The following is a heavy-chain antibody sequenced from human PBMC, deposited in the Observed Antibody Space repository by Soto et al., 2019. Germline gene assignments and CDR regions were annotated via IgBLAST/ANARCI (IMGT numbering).Heavy chain of an antibody. D-gene: IGHD2-21*02. J-gene: IGHJ3*01. Sequence: DVQLLESGGGLVQPGGSLRLSCAASGFTFGNYGINWVRQAPGKGLEWVSGISGGGGSTYYAGSVKGRFTVSRDPSKNSVFLEMNTLRAEDTAVYYWAKGFIVVVTVLRPDEAFDVWGQGTLVTVSS. CDR3: AKGFIVVVTVLRPDEAFDV. V-gene: IGHV3-23*01. CDR1: GFTFGNYG. CDR2: ISGGGGST.